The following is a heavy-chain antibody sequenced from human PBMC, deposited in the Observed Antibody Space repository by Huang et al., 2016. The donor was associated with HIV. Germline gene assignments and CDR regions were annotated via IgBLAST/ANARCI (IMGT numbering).Heavy chain of an antibody. Sequence: QVKLVRSGAEVKKPGASWRFSCKASGNTFSGYGISWVRQAPGQGRGGMGGISGYNGNTNYVENLQGRVTMTTDTSTSTAYMELRSLRSDDTAVDYCARDRRPYSGSYLGYWGQGTLVTVSS. CDR3: ARDRRPYSGSYLGY. J-gene: IGHJ4*02. CDR2: ISGYNGNT. CDR1: GNTFSGYG. D-gene: IGHD1-26*01. V-gene: IGHV1-18*04.